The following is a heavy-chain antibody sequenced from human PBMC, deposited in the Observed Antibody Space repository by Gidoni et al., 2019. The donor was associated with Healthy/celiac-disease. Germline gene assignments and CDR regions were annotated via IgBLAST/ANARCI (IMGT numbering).Heavy chain of an antibody. J-gene: IGHJ4*02. D-gene: IGHD5-18*01. CDR2: INHSGST. Sequence: QVQLQQWGAGLLKPSETLSLTCAVYGGSFSGYSWSWIRQPPGKGLEWIGEINHSGSTNYNPSLKSRVTISVDTSKNQFSLKLSSVTAADTAVYYCALRLGIQLWLRQGAAAGTGGFDYWGQGTLVTVSS. CDR3: ALRLGIQLWLRQGAAAGTGGFDY. CDR1: GGSFSGYS. V-gene: IGHV4-34*01.